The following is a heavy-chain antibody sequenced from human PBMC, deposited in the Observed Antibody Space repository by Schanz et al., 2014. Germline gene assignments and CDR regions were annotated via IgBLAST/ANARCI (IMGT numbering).Heavy chain of an antibody. J-gene: IGHJ4*02. CDR3: ARGTPFLCDY. CDR1: GFTFSDYA. D-gene: IGHD3-16*01. CDR2: ISDSGGSM. Sequence: EVQLEESGGGLVQPGGSLRVSCAATGFTFSDYAMSWVRQAPGKGLEWVSAISDSGGSMFYADSVKGRFTISRDSARNSLYLQMSSLRAEDTAVYYCARGTPFLCDYWGQGTLVTVSS. V-gene: IGHV3-23*04.